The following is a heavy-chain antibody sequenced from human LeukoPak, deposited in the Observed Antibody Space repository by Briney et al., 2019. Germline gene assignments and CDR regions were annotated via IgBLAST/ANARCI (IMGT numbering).Heavy chain of an antibody. CDR2: ITHSGST. CDR1: GGSFSGKY. V-gene: IGHV4-34*01. J-gene: IGHJ4*02. D-gene: IGHD3-10*01. CDR3: ARTRSDYYGSGSYRPPFDY. Sequence: PSETLSLTCAVYGGSFSGKYWTWIRQPPGKGLEWIGEITHSGSTYYNPSLKSRVTISVDTSKNQFSLKLNSVTAADTAVYYCARTRSDYYGSGSYRPPFDYWGQGTLVTVSS.